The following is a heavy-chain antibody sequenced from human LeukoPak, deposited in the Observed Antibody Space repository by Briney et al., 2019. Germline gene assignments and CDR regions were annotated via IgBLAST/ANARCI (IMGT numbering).Heavy chain of an antibody. D-gene: IGHD1-26*01. CDR2: MNPNSGNT. V-gene: IGHV1-8*01. Sequence: GESLKISCKASGYTFTSYDINWVRQATGQGLEWMGWMNPNSGNTGYAQKFQGRVTMTRNTSISTAYMELSSLRSEDTAVYYCARGLGSYYFDYWGQGTLLTVSS. CDR3: ARGLGSYYFDY. J-gene: IGHJ4*02. CDR1: GYTFTSYD.